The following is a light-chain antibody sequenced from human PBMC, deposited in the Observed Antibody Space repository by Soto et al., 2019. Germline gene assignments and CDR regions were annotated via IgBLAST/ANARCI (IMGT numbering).Light chain of an antibody. V-gene: IGLV2-14*01. CDR1: SSDVGGYNY. CDR3: SSYTSMSTRV. CDR2: EVS. Sequence: QAVVTQPASVSGSPGQSITISCTGTSSDVGGYNYVSWYQQLPGKAPKLMIFEVSNRPSGVSNRFSGSKSGNTASLTISGLQTEDEADYYCSSYTSMSTRVFGGGTKLTVL. J-gene: IGLJ2*01.